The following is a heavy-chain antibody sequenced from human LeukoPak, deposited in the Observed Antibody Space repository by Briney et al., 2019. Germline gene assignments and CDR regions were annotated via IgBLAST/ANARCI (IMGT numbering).Heavy chain of an antibody. J-gene: IGHJ4*02. V-gene: IGHV4-39*01. CDR1: GGSISSSSDY. CDR2: IYYSGST. CDR3: ASSGYYSSFDY. D-gene: IGHD3-22*01. Sequence: SETLSLTCTVSGGSISSSSDYWGWIRQPPGKGLEWIGSIYYSGSTYYGPSLKSRVTISVDTSKNHQFSLKLSSVTAADTAVYYCASSGYYSSFDYWGQGTLVTVSS.